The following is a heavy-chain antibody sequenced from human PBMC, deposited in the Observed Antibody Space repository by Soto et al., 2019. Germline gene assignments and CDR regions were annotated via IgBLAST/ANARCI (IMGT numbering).Heavy chain of an antibody. Sequence: PGGSLRLSCAASGFTISTYGMHWVRQAPGKGLEWVAVISYDESNKYYGDSVEGRFTISKDNSKNTLYLQLNSLRTEDTAVYYCAKESIAVTGYYYYGMDVWGQGTTVTAP. V-gene: IGHV3-30*18. CDR3: AKESIAVTGYYYYGMDV. CDR1: GFTISTYG. CDR2: ISYDESNK. J-gene: IGHJ6*02. D-gene: IGHD6-19*01.